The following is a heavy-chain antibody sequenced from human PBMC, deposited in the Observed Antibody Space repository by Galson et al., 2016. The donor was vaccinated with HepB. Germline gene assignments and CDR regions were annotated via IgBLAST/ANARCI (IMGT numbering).Heavy chain of an antibody. CDR2: INTGNGNT. D-gene: IGHD4/OR15-4a*01. V-gene: IGHV1-3*04. CDR3: ARDGATEWFDP. CDR1: GYTFTSYV. Sequence: SGYTFTSYVMHWVRQAPGQRLEWMGWINTGNGNTKYSQRFHDRVTITRDTSASTAYMELSSLRSEDTAVYYCARDGATEWFDPWGQGTLVTVSS. J-gene: IGHJ5*02.